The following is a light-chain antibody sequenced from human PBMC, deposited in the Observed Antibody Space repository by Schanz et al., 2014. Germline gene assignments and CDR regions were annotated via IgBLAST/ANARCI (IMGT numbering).Light chain of an antibody. J-gene: IGKJ4*01. V-gene: IGKV3D-15*01. CDR1: QSVSSTY. Sequence: EIVMTQSPATLSVSPGERATLSCRASQSVSSTYLAWYQQKPGQAPRLLIYGASTRATGIPARFSGSGSGTDFTLTISSLQPEDFATYYCLQSYSTPAPAFGGGTKVEIK. CDR3: LQSYSTPAPA. CDR2: GAS.